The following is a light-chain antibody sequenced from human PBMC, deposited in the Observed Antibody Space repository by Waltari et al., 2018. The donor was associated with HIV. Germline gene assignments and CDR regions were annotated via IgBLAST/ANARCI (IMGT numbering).Light chain of an antibody. CDR2: KSS. Sequence: DIQMTQSPSTLSASVGDRVTFTCRASQSISSWLAWYHQKPGTATKLLIYKSSSLESGVPSRFGGSGSGTEFTLTISSLQPEDFATYYCKQYHSYASFGQGTKVEIK. CDR3: KQYHSYAS. V-gene: IGKV1-5*03. J-gene: IGKJ1*01. CDR1: QSISSW.